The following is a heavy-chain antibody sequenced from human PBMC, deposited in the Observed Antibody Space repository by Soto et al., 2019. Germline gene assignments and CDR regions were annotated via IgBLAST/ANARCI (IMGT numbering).Heavy chain of an antibody. CDR2: ISGHDGNT. CDR1: GYRLTSYG. D-gene: IGHD2-2*01. Sequence: GASVKVSCKASGYRLTSYGISWVRQAPGQGLEWMGWISGHDGNTKYTQKLQGRVTVTTDTSTSTAYMDLRSLRSDDTAVYYCAREYCSSASCYGPDFWGQGTLVTVSS. J-gene: IGHJ4*02. CDR3: AREYCSSASCYGPDF. V-gene: IGHV1-18*01.